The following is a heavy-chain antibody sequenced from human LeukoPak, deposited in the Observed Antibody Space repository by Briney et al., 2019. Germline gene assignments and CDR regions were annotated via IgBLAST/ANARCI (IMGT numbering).Heavy chain of an antibody. CDR3: ARGGRITMIVAQGNLFDY. CDR1: GYTFTSYG. CDR2: ISAYNGNT. V-gene: IGHV1-18*01. Sequence: GAPVKVSCKASGYTFTSYGISWVRQAPGQGLEWMGWISAYNGNTNYAQKLQGRVTMTTDTSTSTAYMELRSLRSDDTAVYYCARGGRITMIVAQGNLFDYWGQGTLVTVSS. J-gene: IGHJ4*02. D-gene: IGHD3-22*01.